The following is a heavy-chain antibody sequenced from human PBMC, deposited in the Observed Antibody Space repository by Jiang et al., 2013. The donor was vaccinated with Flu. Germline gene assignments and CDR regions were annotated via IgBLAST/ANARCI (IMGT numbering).Heavy chain of an antibody. CDR2: ITASASHT. CDR1: GFTFSSCA. V-gene: IGHV3-23*01. J-gene: IGHJ4*02. D-gene: IGHD3-16*02. Sequence: ALVQPGGSLRLSCAASGFTFSSCAMSWVRQAPGKGLEWVSAITASASHTYHADSVKGRFTISRDNSKNTLSLQMTSLRAEDTAVYYCAKGSYDYVWGSWRYEYWGQGTLVTVSS. CDR3: AKGSYDYVWGSWRYEY.